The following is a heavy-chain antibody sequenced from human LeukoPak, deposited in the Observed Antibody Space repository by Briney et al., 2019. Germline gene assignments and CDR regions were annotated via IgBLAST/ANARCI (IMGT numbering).Heavy chain of an antibody. CDR1: GLSVSNNY. V-gene: IGHV3-21*01. J-gene: IGHJ4*02. CDR2: ISSSSSYI. CDR3: WYYDSSGYRPRDQ. Sequence: GGSLRLSCVASGLSVSNNYMNWVRQAPGEGLEWVSSISSSSSYIYYADSVKGRFTISRDNAKNSLYLQMNSLRAEDTAVYYCWYYDSSGYRPRDQWGQGTLVTVSS. D-gene: IGHD3-22*01.